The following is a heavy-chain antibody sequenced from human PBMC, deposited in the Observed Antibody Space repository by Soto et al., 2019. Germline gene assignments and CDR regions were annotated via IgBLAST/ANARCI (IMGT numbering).Heavy chain of an antibody. V-gene: IGHV3-23*01. D-gene: IGHD3-22*01. CDR1: RFTCSSYA. Sequence: HPGGSLRLSCAASRFTCSSYAMSWVRQAPGKGLEWVSIISGSGGRTYYADSVKGRFTISRDNSKNTLYLQMNSLRVEDTAVYYCAKVGYDRIPYSMNFDYWGQGTQVTVSS. CDR3: AKVGYDRIPYSMNFDY. J-gene: IGHJ4*02. CDR2: ISGSGGRT.